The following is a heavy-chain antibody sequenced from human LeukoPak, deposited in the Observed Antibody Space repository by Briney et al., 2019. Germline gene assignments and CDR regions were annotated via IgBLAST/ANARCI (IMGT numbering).Heavy chain of an antibody. Sequence: PGGSLRLSRAVSGFNFDDYAMHWVRQAPERGLEWVSGINWKTGNGIYADSVKGRFTISRDNAKNSLYLQMNSLRAEDTAVYYCARLSHYGETEGNYWGQGTLVTVSS. CDR3: ARLSHYGETEGNY. CDR1: GFNFDDYA. CDR2: INWKTGNG. J-gene: IGHJ4*02. D-gene: IGHD4-17*01. V-gene: IGHV3-9*01.